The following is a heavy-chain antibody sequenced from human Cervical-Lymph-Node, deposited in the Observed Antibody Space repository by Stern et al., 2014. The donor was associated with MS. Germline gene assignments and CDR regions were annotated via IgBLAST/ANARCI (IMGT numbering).Heavy chain of an antibody. J-gene: IGHJ4*02. V-gene: IGHV4-39*01. Sequence: QLQLQESGPGLVTPSETLSLTCTVSGGSISSSSYYWGWIRQPPGKGLEWVGRIYYSGSPHSTPPLKSRAPISVDTSKNQFPLRRSSVPAADTAVYYCASLQVAGYYGSGSYYKAPFNYWGQGTLVTVSS. CDR3: ASLQVAGYYGSGSYYKAPFNY. CDR2: IYYSGSP. CDR1: GGSISSSSYY. D-gene: IGHD3-10*01.